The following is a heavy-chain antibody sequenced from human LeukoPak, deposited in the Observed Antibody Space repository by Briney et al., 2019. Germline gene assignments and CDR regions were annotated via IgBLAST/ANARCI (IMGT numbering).Heavy chain of an antibody. V-gene: IGHV3-64D*09. CDR2: ISSNGGSS. CDR1: GFTFIAYA. D-gene: IGHD1-1*01. Sequence: PGGSLRLSCSASGFTFIAYAMYWVRQAPGKGLEYGSGISSNGGSSFYADSVKGRFTISRDNSKNTLYLQMSSLRAEDTAVYYCVKITSVTGGDCWGQGTRLTVSS. J-gene: IGHJ4*02. CDR3: VKITSVTGGDC.